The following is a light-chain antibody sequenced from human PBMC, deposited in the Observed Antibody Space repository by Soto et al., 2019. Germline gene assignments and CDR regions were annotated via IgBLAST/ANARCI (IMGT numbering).Light chain of an antibody. CDR2: GNS. CDR1: SSNIGAGYG. J-gene: IGLJ3*02. CDR3: QSYDSSLSGGV. V-gene: IGLV1-40*01. Sequence: QSVLTQPPSVSGAPGQRVTISCTGSSSNIGAGYGVHWYQQLPGTAPKLLIYGNSNRPSGVPDRFSGSKSGTSAFLAITGLQAEDEADYYCQSYDSSLSGGVFGGGTKLTVL.